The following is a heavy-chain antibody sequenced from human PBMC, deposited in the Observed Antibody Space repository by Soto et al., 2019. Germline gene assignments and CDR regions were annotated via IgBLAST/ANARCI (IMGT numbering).Heavy chain of an antibody. V-gene: IGHV1-8*01. D-gene: IGHD4-17*01. Sequence: AASVKVSCKASGYTFTSYDINWVRQATGQGLEWMGWMNPNSGNTGYAQKFQGRVTMTRNASISTAYMELSSLRSEDTAVYYCARGGDYGDYGYYYYGMDVWGQGTTVTVSS. CDR1: GYTFTSYD. J-gene: IGHJ6*02. CDR2: MNPNSGNT. CDR3: ARGGDYGDYGYYYYGMDV.